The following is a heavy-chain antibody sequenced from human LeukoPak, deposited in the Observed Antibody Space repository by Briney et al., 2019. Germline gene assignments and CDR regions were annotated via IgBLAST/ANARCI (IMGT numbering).Heavy chain of an antibody. J-gene: IGHJ6*03. CDR3: AKDGMVRGVTPYYYYYMDV. CDR1: GFTFDDYA. D-gene: IGHD3-10*01. CDR2: ISWNSGSI. V-gene: IGHV3-9*01. Sequence: GGSLRLSCAASGFTFDDYAMHWVRQAPGKGLEWVSGISWNSGSIGYADSVKGRFTISRDNAKNSLYLQMNSLRAEDTALYYCAKDGMVRGVTPYYYYYMDVWGKGTTVTISS.